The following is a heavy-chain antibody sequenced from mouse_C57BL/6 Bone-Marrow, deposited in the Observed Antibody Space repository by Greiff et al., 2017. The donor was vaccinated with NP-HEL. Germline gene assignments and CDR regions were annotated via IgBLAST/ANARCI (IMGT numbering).Heavy chain of an antibody. CDR3: ALITTVVAFDY. Sequence: QVQLQQSGAELAKPGASVKLSCKASGYTFTSYWMHWVKQRPGQGLEWIGYINPSSGYTKYNQKFKDKATLTADKSSSTAYMQLSSLTYEDTAVYYCALITTVVAFDYWGQGTTLTVSS. CDR2: INPSSGYT. V-gene: IGHV1-7*01. J-gene: IGHJ2*01. CDR1: GYTFTSYW. D-gene: IGHD1-1*01.